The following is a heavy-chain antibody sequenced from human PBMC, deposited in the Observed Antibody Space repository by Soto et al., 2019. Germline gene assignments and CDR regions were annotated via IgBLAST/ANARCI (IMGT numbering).Heavy chain of an antibody. V-gene: IGHV3-33*08. CDR1: VVTLSSYA. Sequence: PGGALILSCSASVVTLSSYAMSWFRHGPAGVLEWVAIIWYDGSLQYYAAAVKGRFTISRDNSKNTLYLEMSSLRAEDTAVYYCANLWGDGYNLGQDYNGMDVWGQGTTVTVSS. CDR2: IWYDGSLQ. D-gene: IGHD5-12*01. J-gene: IGHJ6*02. CDR3: ANLWGDGYNLGQDYNGMDV.